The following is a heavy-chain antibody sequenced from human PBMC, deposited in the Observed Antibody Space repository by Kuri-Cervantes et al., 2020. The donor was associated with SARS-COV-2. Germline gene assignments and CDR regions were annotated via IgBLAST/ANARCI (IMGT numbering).Heavy chain of an antibody. V-gene: IGHV3-74*01. D-gene: IGHD3-3*01. CDR1: GFTFSSYW. J-gene: IGHJ5*02. Sequence: GGSLRLSCAASGFTFSSYWMHWVRQAPGKGLVWVSRINSDGSSTSYADSVKGRFTISRDNAKNTLYLQMNSLRAEDTAVYYCAREVTIFGAVSRGFDPWGQGTLVTVSS. CDR2: INSDGSST. CDR3: AREVTIFGAVSRGFDP.